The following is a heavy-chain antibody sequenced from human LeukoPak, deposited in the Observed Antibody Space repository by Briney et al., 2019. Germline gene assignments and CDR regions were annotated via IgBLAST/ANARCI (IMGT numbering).Heavy chain of an antibody. CDR3: AGQIRFLEWLLLDY. Sequence: GGSLRLSCAASGFNFSIYSMNWVRQAPGKGLEWVSYITRSSTTIYYADSVKGRFTISRDNAKNSLYLQMNSLRAEDTAVYYCAGQIRFLEWLLLDYWGQGTLVTVSS. CDR2: ITRSSTTI. V-gene: IGHV3-48*01. CDR1: GFNFSIYS. J-gene: IGHJ4*02. D-gene: IGHD3-3*01.